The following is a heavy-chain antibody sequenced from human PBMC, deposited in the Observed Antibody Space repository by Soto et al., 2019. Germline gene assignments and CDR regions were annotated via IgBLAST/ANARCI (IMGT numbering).Heavy chain of an antibody. D-gene: IGHD6-25*01. CDR1: GYSFTSYW. CDR2: IYPGDSDT. CDR3: PRPFSEQPLGILDFEI. Sequence: GESLKLSCKGSGYSFTSYWIGWVRQMPGKGLEWMGIIYPGDSDTRYSPSFQGQVTISAAKSISTAYLQWRRLKASDTAIHSCPRPFSEQPLGILDFEIWDPGTMVNVSS. J-gene: IGHJ3*02. V-gene: IGHV5-51*01.